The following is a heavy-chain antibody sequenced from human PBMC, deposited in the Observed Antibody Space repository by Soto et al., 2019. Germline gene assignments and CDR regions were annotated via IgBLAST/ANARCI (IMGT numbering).Heavy chain of an antibody. CDR1: GGTFSSYA. D-gene: IGHD3-22*01. CDR3: ARGSISYDSSGYSVLDV. V-gene: IGHV1-69*13. CDR2: IIPIFGTA. Sequence: SVKVSCKASGGTFSSYAISWVRQAPGQGLEWMGGIIPIFGTANYAQKFQGRVTITADESTSTAYMELSSLRSEDTAVYYCARGSISYDSSGYSVLDVSGQGTSVIGSS. J-gene: IGHJ6*02.